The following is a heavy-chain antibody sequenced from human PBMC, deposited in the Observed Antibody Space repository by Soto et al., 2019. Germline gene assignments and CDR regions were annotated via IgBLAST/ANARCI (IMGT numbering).Heavy chain of an antibody. V-gene: IGHV4-39*01. CDR3: ARPSGGSSKEGNWFDP. CDR1: GGSISSSSYY. J-gene: IGHJ5*02. Sequence: SETLSLTCTVSGGSISSSSYYWGWIRQPPGKGLEWIGSIYYSGSTYYNPSLKSRVTISVDTSKNQFSLKLSSVTAADTAVYYCARPSGGSSKEGNWFDPWGQGTLVTVSS. D-gene: IGHD2-15*01. CDR2: IYYSGST.